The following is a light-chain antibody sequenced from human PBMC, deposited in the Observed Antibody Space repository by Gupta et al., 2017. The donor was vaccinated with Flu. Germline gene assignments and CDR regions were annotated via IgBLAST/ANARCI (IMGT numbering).Light chain of an antibody. V-gene: IGKV3-11*01. CDR1: QSVSSY. J-gene: IGKJ2*03. Sequence: EIVLTQSPATLSLSPGERATLSCRDSQSVSSYLAWYQQKPGQAPRLLIYDASNRATGIPARFSGSGSGTDFTLTISSLEPEDFAVYYCQHRSNWPPYSFGQGTKLEIK. CDR3: QHRSNWPPYS. CDR2: DAS.